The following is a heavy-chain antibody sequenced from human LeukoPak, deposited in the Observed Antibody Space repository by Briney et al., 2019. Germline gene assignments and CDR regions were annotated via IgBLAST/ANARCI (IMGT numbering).Heavy chain of an antibody. V-gene: IGHV3-33*08. D-gene: IGHD5-18*01. CDR2: IWYDGSNK. J-gene: IGHJ4*02. Sequence: PGGSLRLSCAASGFTFSSYAMSWVRQAPGKGLEWVAVIWYDGSNKYYADSVKGRFTISRDNSKNTLYLQMNSLRAEDTAVYYCARDARYSYGYVDYWGQGTLVTVSS. CDR1: GFTFSSYA. CDR3: ARDARYSYGYVDY.